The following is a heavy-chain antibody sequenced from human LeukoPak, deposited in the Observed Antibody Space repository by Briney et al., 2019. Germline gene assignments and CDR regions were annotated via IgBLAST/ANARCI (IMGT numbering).Heavy chain of an antibody. Sequence: SETLSLTCTVSAGSISGYYWTWIRQPPGKGLEWIGYIYYTGSTNYNPSLKSRVAISLDTSKNQFSLNLNSVTAADTAVYCCARWFCGGGTCRGAVDYWGQGTLVTVSS. CDR3: ARWFCGGGTCRGAVDY. J-gene: IGHJ4*02. CDR1: AGSISGYY. CDR2: IYYTGST. D-gene: IGHD2-15*01. V-gene: IGHV4-59*01.